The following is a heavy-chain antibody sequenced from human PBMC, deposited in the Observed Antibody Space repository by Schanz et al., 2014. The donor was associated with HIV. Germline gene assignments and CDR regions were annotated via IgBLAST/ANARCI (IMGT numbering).Heavy chain of an antibody. CDR2: ISESGGRT. D-gene: IGHD3-22*01. CDR1: GFTFSSYA. V-gene: IGHV3-23*01. Sequence: ESGGGLVQPGGSLRLSCAASGFTFSSYAMSWVRQAPGKGLEWVSSISESGGRTYYADSVNGRFTISRDNSKNTLYLQMTTLRIDDTAVYYCAKPEYDSRGNSQSHFDYWGQGTLVTVSS. CDR3: AKPEYDSRGNSQSHFDY. J-gene: IGHJ4*02.